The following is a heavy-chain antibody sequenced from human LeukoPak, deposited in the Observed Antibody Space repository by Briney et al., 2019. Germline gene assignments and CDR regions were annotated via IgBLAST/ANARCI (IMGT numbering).Heavy chain of an antibody. Sequence: GGSLRLSCAASGFTFSSYEMNWVRQAPGKGLEWVSYISSSGSTIYYADSVKGRFTISRDNAKNLLYLQMNSLRAEDTAVYYCARVGMRKWEPSDYYYYYMDVWGKGTTVTVSS. CDR2: ISSSGSTI. J-gene: IGHJ6*03. CDR3: ARVGMRKWEPSDYYYYYMDV. CDR1: GFTFSSYE. D-gene: IGHD1-26*01. V-gene: IGHV3-48*03.